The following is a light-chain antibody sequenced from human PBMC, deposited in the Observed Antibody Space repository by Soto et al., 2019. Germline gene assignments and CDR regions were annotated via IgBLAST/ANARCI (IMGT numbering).Light chain of an antibody. CDR1: QGINIW. Sequence: DIQMTQSPSSVSASVGDRVTITCRASQGINIWLAWYQQKPGKAPNLLIYAASSLQSGVPSRFSVSGSGTDFTLTISSLQPEDFATYYCQQANGFPYTFGQGTKLQIK. J-gene: IGKJ2*01. CDR2: AAS. CDR3: QQANGFPYT. V-gene: IGKV1-12*01.